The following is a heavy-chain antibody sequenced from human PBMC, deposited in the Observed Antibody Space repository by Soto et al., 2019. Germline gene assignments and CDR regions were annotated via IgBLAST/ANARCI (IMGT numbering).Heavy chain of an antibody. CDR2: IYSGGST. CDR1: GFTVSSNY. Sequence: EVQLVESGGGLVQPGGSLRLSCAASGFTVSSNYMSWVRQAPGKGLEWVSVIYSGGSTYYADSVKGRFTISRDNSKNTLYLQMTSLRAEDTAVYYCVAVTAISCCDYWGQGTLVAVSS. CDR3: VAVTAISCCDY. V-gene: IGHV3-66*01. J-gene: IGHJ4*02. D-gene: IGHD2-21*02.